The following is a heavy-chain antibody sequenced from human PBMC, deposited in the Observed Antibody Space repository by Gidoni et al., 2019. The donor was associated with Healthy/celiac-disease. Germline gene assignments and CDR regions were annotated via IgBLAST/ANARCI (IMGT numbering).Heavy chain of an antibody. CDR2: ISSSSSYI. CDR1: GFTFSSYS. V-gene: IGHV3-21*01. J-gene: IGHJ4*02. D-gene: IGHD6-19*01. Sequence: EVQLVEPGGGLVKPGGSLRLSCAASGFTFSSYSMNWVRQAPGKGLEWVSSISSSSSYIYYADAVKGRFTISRDNAKNSLYLQMNSLRAEDTAVYYCARDPRSGRSGWYYFDYWGQGTLVTVSS. CDR3: ARDPRSGRSGWYYFDY.